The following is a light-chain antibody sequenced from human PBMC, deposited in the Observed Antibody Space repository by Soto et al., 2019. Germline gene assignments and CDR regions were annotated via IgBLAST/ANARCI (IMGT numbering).Light chain of an antibody. Sequence: VMLSQSPATLSSFPGDGVPLSCRAIQYINIRLAWYQHRPGQAPRLLIYGASSRATGIPDRFSGSGSGTDFTLTISRLEPEDFAVYYCQQYGSSPWTFGQGTKVDIK. CDR1: QYINIR. CDR3: QQYGSSPWT. V-gene: IGKV3-20*01. CDR2: GAS. J-gene: IGKJ1*01.